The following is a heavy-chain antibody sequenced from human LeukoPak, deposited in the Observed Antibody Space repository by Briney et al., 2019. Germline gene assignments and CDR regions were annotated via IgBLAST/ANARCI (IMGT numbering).Heavy chain of an antibody. CDR1: GGSISSSSYY. J-gene: IGHJ5*02. V-gene: IGHV4-39*01. CDR2: IYYSGST. D-gene: IGHD3-16*02. CDR3: ARWAIRLGELSQRFDP. Sequence: SETLSLTCTVSGGSISSSSYYWGWIRQPPGKGLEWIGIIYYSGSTYYNPSLKSRVTIPVDTSKNQFSLKLSSVTAADTAVYYCARWAIRLGELSQRFDPWGQGTLVTVSS.